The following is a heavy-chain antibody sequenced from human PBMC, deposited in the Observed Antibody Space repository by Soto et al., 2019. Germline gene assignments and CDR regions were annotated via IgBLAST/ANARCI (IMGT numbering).Heavy chain of an antibody. V-gene: IGHV4-39*07. CDR2: INHSGST. D-gene: IGHD3-3*01. CDR3: ARGPTARYYDFWSGYEKRPTYFDY. Sequence: PSETLSLTCTVSGGSISSSSYYWGWIRQPPGKGLEWIGRINHSGSTNYNPSLKSRVTISVDTSKNQFSLKLSSVTAADTAVYYCARGPTARYYDFWSGYEKRPTYFDYWGQGTLVTVSS. J-gene: IGHJ4*02. CDR1: GGSISSSSYY.